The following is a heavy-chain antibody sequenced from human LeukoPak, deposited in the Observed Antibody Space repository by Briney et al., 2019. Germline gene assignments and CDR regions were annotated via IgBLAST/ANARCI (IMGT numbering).Heavy chain of an antibody. Sequence: SQTLSLTCTVSGGSISSDYWRCVRHPPGKGLECIGDIYYRGSTNYNPCLKSRVAISVDTSKTQFSLKLSSVTAADTAVYYCARTAAAPYYYYYYMDVWGKGTTVTVSS. V-gene: IGHV4-59*01. D-gene: IGHD6-13*01. J-gene: IGHJ6*03. CDR3: ARTAAAPYYYYYYMDV. CDR1: GGSISSDY. CDR2: IYYRGST.